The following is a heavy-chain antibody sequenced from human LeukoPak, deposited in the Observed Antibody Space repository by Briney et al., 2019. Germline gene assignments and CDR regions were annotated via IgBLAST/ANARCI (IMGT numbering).Heavy chain of an antibody. CDR3: AKYRYCSGGSCYELDF. CDR1: GFTFSSYW. D-gene: IGHD2-15*01. CDR2: IKQDGSEK. Sequence: PGGSLRLSCAASGFTFSSYWMSWVRQAPGKGLEWVANIKQDGSEKYYVDSVKGRFTISRDNAKNSLYLQMNSLRAEDTAMYYCAKYRYCSGGSCYELDFWGQGTLVTVSS. V-gene: IGHV3-7*01. J-gene: IGHJ4*02.